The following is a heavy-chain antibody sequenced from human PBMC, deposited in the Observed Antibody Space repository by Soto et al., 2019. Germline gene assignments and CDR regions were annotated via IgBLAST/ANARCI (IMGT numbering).Heavy chain of an antibody. J-gene: IGHJ4*02. CDR3: ARPASGYSSSWYYFDY. D-gene: IGHD6-13*01. V-gene: IGHV4-39*01. Sequence: PSETLSLTCPFSGGSISSSSYYWGVFLQPPVKVLEWIGSIYYSGSTYYNPSLKSRVTISVDTSKNQFSLKLSSVTAADTAVYYCARPASGYSSSWYYFDYWGQGTLVTSPQ. CDR2: IYYSGST. CDR1: GGSISSSSYY.